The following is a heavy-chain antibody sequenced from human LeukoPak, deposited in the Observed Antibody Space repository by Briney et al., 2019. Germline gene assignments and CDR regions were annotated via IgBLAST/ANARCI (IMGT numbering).Heavy chain of an antibody. V-gene: IGHV3-23*01. CDR2: ISGSGGST. D-gene: IGHD7-27*01. CDR1: GFSFNNAW. Sequence: GGSLRLSCAASGFSFNNAWMSWVRQAPGKGLEWVSAISGSGGSTYYADSVKGRFTISRDNSKNTLYLQMNSLRAEDTAVYYCARSPPNWGLKYYFDYWGQGTLVTVSS. J-gene: IGHJ4*02. CDR3: ARSPPNWGLKYYFDY.